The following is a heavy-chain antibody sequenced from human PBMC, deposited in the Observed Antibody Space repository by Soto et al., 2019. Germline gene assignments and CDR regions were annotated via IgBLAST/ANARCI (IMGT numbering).Heavy chain of an antibody. V-gene: IGHV1-69*13. J-gene: IGHJ5*02. CDR3: AGFCSGGSCYGWFDP. Sequence: ASVKVSCKASGGTFSSYAISWVRQAPGQGLEWMGGIIPIFGTANYAQKFQGRVTITADESTSTAYMELSSLRSEDTAVYYCAGFCSGGSCYGWFDPWGQGTLVTFSS. CDR2: IIPIFGTA. D-gene: IGHD2-15*01. CDR1: GGTFSSYA.